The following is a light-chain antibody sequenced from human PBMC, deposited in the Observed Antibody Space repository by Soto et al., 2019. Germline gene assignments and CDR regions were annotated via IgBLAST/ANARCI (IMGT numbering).Light chain of an antibody. J-gene: IGKJ1*01. CDR1: QSISSW. V-gene: IGKV1-5*03. Sequence: DIQMTQSPSTLSASVGGRVTITCRASQSISSWLAWYQQKPGKAPKLLIYKASSLESGVPSRFSGSGSGTEFTLTISSLQPDDFATYYCQQYNSYPPWTLGQGAKVDTK. CDR2: KAS. CDR3: QQYNSYPPWT.